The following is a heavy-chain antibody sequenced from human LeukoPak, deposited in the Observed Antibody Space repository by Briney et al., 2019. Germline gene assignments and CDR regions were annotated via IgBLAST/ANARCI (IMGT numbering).Heavy chain of an antibody. D-gene: IGHD4-23*01. J-gene: IGHJ3*01. CDR1: GFTVSNNY. CDR2: IYSGGII. Sequence: RGGSLRLSCAASGFTVSNNYLTWVRQAPGKGLEWVSVIYSGGIIYYADSVEGRFSLSRDTSNNTLYLQMNSLRAEDTAVYYCARGDYGGNSVAFDLWGQGTVVTVSS. CDR3: ARGDYGGNSVAFDL. V-gene: IGHV3-66*01.